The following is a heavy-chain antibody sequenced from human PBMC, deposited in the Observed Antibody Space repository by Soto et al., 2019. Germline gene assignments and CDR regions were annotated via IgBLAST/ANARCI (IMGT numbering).Heavy chain of an antibody. CDR1: GFTFSSYA. V-gene: IGHV3-23*01. CDR2: ISGSGGST. D-gene: IGHD2-2*02. Sequence: HPVGSLRLSCAASGFTFSSYAMSWVRQAPGKGLEWVSAISGSGGSTYYADSVKGRFTISRDNSKNTLYLQMNSLRAEDTAVYYCAKATIPTPRLRIGYFQHWGQGTLVTVSS. CDR3: AKATIPTPRLRIGYFQH. J-gene: IGHJ1*01.